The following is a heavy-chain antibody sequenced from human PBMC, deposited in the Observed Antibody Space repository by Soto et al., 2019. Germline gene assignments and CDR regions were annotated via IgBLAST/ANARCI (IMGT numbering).Heavy chain of an antibody. J-gene: IGHJ6*03. CDR3: ATMRLVVVPAANLYYYYYMDG. CDR2: FDPEDGET. V-gene: IGHV1-24*01. D-gene: IGHD2-2*01. Sequence: GASVKVSCKVSGYTLTELSMHWVRQAPGKGLEWMGGFDPEDGETIYAQKFQGRVTMTEDTSTDTAYMELSSLRSEDTAVYYCATMRLVVVPAANLYYYYYMDGRGKGTTVTVSS. CDR1: GYTLTELS.